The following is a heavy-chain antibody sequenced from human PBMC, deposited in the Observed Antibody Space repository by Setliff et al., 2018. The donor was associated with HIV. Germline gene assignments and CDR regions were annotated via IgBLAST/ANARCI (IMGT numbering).Heavy chain of an antibody. D-gene: IGHD3-22*01. CDR2: INPNSGGT. CDR3: ASGRITMIVVVPPLDY. J-gene: IGHJ4*02. Sequence: ASVKVSCKASGYTFTNYYLHWVRQAPGQGLEWMGRINPNSGGTNYAQKFQGRVTMTRDTSISTAYMELSRLRSDDTAVYYCASGRITMIVVVPPLDYWGQGTLVTVSS. V-gene: IGHV1-2*06. CDR1: GYTFTNYY.